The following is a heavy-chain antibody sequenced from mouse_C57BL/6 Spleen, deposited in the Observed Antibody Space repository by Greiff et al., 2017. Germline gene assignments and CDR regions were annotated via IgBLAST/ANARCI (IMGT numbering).Heavy chain of an antibody. Sequence: QVQLQQPGAELVKPGASVKLSCKASGYTFTSYWMHWVKQRPGRGLEWIGRIDPNSGGTKYNEKFKSTATLTVDKPSSTAYMQLSSLTSEDSAVYYCARGYYDSDDDGYYFDDWGQGTTLTVSS. CDR2: IDPNSGGT. V-gene: IGHV1-72*01. CDR1: GYTFTSYW. D-gene: IGHD2-4*01. CDR3: ARGYYDSDDDGYYFDD. J-gene: IGHJ2*01.